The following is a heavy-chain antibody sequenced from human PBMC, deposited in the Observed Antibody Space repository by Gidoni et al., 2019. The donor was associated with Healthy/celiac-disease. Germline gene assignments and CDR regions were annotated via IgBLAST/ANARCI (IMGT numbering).Heavy chain of an antibody. Sequence: QVQLQESGPGLVKPSATLSLTCTFSGGSISSYSWSCIRQPPGKGLEWIGYIYYSGSTNYNPSLKSRVTISVDTSKNQFSLKLSSVTAADTAVYYCARDRFYSNSRGDPYYYYGMDVWGQGTTVTVSS. D-gene: IGHD4-4*01. CDR2: IYYSGST. CDR3: ARDRFYSNSRGDPYYYYGMDV. CDR1: GGSISSYS. V-gene: IGHV4-59*01. J-gene: IGHJ6*02.